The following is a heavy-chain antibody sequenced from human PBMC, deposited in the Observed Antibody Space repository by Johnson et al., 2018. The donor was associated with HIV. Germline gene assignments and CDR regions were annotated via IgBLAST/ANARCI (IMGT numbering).Heavy chain of an antibody. CDR2: ISWNSGSI. CDR1: GFTFDDYA. V-gene: IGHV3-9*01. D-gene: IGHD1-1*01. J-gene: IGHJ3*02. Sequence: VHLVESGGGLVQPGRSLRLSCAASGFTFDDYAMHWVRQAPGKGLEWVSGISWNSGSIGYADSVKGRFTISRDNAKNSLYLQMNSLRAEDTALYYCAKANWNGDAFDIWGQGTMVTVSS. CDR3: AKANWNGDAFDI.